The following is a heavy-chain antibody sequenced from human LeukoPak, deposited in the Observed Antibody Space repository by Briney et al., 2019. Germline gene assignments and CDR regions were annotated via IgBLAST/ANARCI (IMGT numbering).Heavy chain of an antibody. CDR2: INHSGST. J-gene: IGHJ4*02. Sequence: NPSETLSLTCAVYGGSFSGYYWSWIRQPPGKGLEWIGEINHSGSTNYNPSLKSRVTISVDTSKNQFSLKLSSVTAADTAVYYCARIKTYYYDSSGYYRHKYYFDYWGQGTLVTVSS. CDR1: GGSFSGYY. D-gene: IGHD3-22*01. CDR3: ARIKTYYYDSSGYYRHKYYFDY. V-gene: IGHV4-34*01.